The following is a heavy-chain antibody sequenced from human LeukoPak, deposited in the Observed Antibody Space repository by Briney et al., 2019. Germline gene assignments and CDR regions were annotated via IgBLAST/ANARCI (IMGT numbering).Heavy chain of an antibody. CDR2: IYPADSDT. Sequence: WESLKISCRTSAYTFISYWIGWVRQMPGKGLEWMGTIYPADSDTRYSPSFQGQVTISADKSISTAYLQWSSLKASDTAMYYCAVGTGYFDYWGQGALVTVSS. CDR1: AYTFISYW. V-gene: IGHV5-51*01. CDR3: AVGTGYFDY. D-gene: IGHD3-10*01. J-gene: IGHJ4*02.